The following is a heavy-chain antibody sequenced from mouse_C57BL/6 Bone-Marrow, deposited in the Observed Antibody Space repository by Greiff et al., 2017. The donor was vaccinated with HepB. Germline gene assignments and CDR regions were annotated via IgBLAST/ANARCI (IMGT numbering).Heavy chain of an antibody. V-gene: IGHV1-50*01. D-gene: IGHD2-4*01. CDR3: AREITRG. CDR1: GYTFTSYW. Sequence: QVQLQQPGAELVKPGASVKLSCKASGYTFTSYWMQWVKQRPGQGLEWIGEIDPSDSYTTYNQKFKGKATLTVDTSSSTAYMQLSSLTSEDSAVYYCAREITRGWGQGTLVTVSA. CDR2: IDPSDSYT. J-gene: IGHJ3*01.